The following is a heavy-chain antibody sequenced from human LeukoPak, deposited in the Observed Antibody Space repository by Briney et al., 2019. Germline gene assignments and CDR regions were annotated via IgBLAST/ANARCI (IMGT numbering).Heavy chain of an antibody. Sequence: PSETLSLTCTVSGGSISSYYWSWIRQPAGKGLEWIGRIYTSGSTNYNPSLKSRVTMSVDTSKNQFSLKLSSVTAADTAVYYCASRYSSGWYDSSFDYWGQGTLVTVSS. CDR3: ASRYSSGWYDSSFDY. J-gene: IGHJ4*02. D-gene: IGHD6-19*01. CDR1: GGSISSYY. V-gene: IGHV4-4*07. CDR2: IYTSGST.